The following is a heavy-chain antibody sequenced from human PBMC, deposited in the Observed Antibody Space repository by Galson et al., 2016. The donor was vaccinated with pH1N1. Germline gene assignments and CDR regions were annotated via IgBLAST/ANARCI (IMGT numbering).Heavy chain of an antibody. Sequence: SVKVSCKASGYTFTSYGISWVRQAPGQGLEWMGWISAYKGNTNYAQKLQGRVTMTTDTSTSTAYMELRSLRSDDTAVYYCARDRGFWSGLYFDYWGQGTLVTVSS. V-gene: IGHV1-18*01. CDR2: ISAYKGNT. CDR3: ARDRGFWSGLYFDY. D-gene: IGHD3-3*01. CDR1: GYTFTSYG. J-gene: IGHJ4*02.